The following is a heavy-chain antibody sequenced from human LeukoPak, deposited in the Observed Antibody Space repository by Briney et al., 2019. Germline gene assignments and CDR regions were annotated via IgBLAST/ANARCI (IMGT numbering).Heavy chain of an antibody. CDR2: IYYSGST. CDR3: AGGYSSSWGLFDY. Sequence: NPSETLSHTCTVSGGSISGYYWSWIRQPPGKGLEWIGYIYYSGSTNYNPSLKSRVTISVDTSKNQFSLKLSSVTAADTAVYYCAGGYSSSWGLFDYWGQGTLVTVSS. J-gene: IGHJ4*02. CDR1: GGSISGYY. V-gene: IGHV4-59*01. D-gene: IGHD6-13*01.